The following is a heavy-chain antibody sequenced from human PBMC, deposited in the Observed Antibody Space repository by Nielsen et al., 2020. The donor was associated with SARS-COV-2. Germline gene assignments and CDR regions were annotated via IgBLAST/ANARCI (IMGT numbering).Heavy chain of an antibody. J-gene: IGHJ6*02. CDR1: GGTFSSYA. CDR2: IIPIFGTA. Sequence: SVKVSCKASGGTFSSYAISWVRQAPGQGLEWMGGIIPIFGTANYAQKFQGRVTITADESTSTAYMELSSLRSEDTAVYYCARAPDYYDSSGYPYYYYSMDVWGQGTTVTVSS. CDR3: ARAPDYYDSSGYPYYYYSMDV. V-gene: IGHV1-69*13. D-gene: IGHD3-22*01.